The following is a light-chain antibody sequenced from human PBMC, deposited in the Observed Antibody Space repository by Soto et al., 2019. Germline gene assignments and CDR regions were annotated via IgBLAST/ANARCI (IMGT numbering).Light chain of an antibody. CDR1: QSISSW. Sequence: DIQMTQSPSTLSASVGDRVTITCRASQSISSWLAWYQQKPGKAPKLLIYKASSLESGVPSRFSGSGSGTEFTLTISSLQAYDFATYYCQQYNSSPMHTFGQGTKLEIK. J-gene: IGKJ2*01. CDR3: QQYNSSPMHT. CDR2: KAS. V-gene: IGKV1-5*03.